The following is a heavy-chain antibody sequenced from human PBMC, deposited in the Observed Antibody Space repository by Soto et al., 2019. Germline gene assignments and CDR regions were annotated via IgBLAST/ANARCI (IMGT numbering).Heavy chain of an antibody. D-gene: IGHD6-19*01. Sequence: SVKASCKASGGTFSSYAISWVRQAPGQGLEWMGGIIPIFGTANYAQKFQGRVTITADESTSTAYMELSSLRSEDTAVYYCAGFISGIAVAGAEYFQHWGQGTLVTVSS. CDR1: GGTFSSYA. J-gene: IGHJ1*01. CDR3: AGFISGIAVAGAEYFQH. V-gene: IGHV1-69*13. CDR2: IIPIFGTA.